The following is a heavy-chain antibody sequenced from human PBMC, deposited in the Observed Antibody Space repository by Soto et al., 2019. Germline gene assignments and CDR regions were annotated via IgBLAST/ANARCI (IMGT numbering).Heavy chain of an antibody. D-gene: IGHD5-12*01. Sequence: QVQLVQYGAEVKKPGSSVKVSCKASGGTFNNYAISWVRQAPGQGLEWMAGIIPIFGIPNYAQKFQGRLTISADQSTSTAYMELIRLTSEDTAVYYCARAADGYNYNWFDPWGQGTLVTVSS. CDR1: GGTFNNYA. CDR3: ARAADGYNYNWFDP. V-gene: IGHV1-69*17. J-gene: IGHJ5*02. CDR2: IIPIFGIP.